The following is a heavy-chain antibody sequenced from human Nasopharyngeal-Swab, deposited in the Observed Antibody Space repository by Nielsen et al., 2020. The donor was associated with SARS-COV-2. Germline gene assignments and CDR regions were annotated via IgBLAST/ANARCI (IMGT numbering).Heavy chain of an antibody. D-gene: IGHD3-3*01. Sequence: GESLNISCAASGFTFNNYNFNWVRQAPGKGLEWVSSISSSSSYIYYADSVKGRFTISRDTAKNSLYLQMNSLRAEDTAVYYCARDGLDYDFWSAYFMDVWGQGTTVTVSS. CDR3: ARDGLDYDFWSAYFMDV. J-gene: IGHJ6*02. CDR1: GFTFNNYN. CDR2: ISSSSSYI. V-gene: IGHV3-21*01.